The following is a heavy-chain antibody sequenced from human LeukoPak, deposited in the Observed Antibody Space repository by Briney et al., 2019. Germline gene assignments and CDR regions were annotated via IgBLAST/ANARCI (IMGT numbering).Heavy chain of an antibody. CDR1: GGSISSYY. J-gene: IGHJ6*04. Sequence: SETLSLTCTVSGGSISSYYWSWIRQPPGKGLEWIGYIYYSGSTNYNPSLKSRVTISVDTSKNQFSLKLSSVTAADTAVYYCARVGTMVRGVLYYYYYGMDVWGKGTTVTVSS. CDR2: IYYSGST. D-gene: IGHD3-10*01. V-gene: IGHV4-59*08. CDR3: ARVGTMVRGVLYYYYYGMDV.